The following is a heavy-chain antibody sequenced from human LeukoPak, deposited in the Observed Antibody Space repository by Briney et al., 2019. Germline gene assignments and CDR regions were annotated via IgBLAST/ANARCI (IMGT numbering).Heavy chain of an antibody. Sequence: GGSLRLSCAASGFTFSSYAMHWVRQAPGKGLEWVAIISYGGSNIYYADSVKGRFTISRDNSKNTLYLQMNSLRAEDTAVYYCAGDRDIVVVPADPPAYGFDVWGQGTTVTVFS. CDR3: AGDRDIVVVPADPPAYGFDV. J-gene: IGHJ6*01. D-gene: IGHD2-2*01. CDR1: GFTFSSYA. CDR2: ISYGGSNI. V-gene: IGHV3-30*04.